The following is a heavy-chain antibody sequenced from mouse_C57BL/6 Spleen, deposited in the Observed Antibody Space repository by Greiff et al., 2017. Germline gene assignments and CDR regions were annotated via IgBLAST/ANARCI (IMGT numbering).Heavy chain of an antibody. D-gene: IGHD1-1*01. CDR1: GFTFSDYG. V-gene: IGHV5-17*01. J-gene: IGHJ2*01. CDR3: AREITTVVDFDY. Sequence: EVNVVESGGGLVKPGGSLKLSCAASGFTFSDYGMHWVRQAPEKGLEWVAYISSGSSTIYYADTVKGRFTISRDNAKNTLFLQMTSLRSEDTAMYYCAREITTVVDFDYWGQGTTLTVSS. CDR2: ISSGSSTI.